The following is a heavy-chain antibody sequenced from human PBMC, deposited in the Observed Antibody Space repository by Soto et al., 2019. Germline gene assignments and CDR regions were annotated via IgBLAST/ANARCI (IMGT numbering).Heavy chain of an antibody. J-gene: IGHJ4*02. CDR2: ISSSSSTI. Sequence: EVQLVESGGGLVQPGGSLRLSCAASGFTFSSYSMNWVRQAPGKGLEWVSYISSSSSTIYYADSVKGRFTISRDNAKNSLYLQMNSLRAEDTAVYYCAREGVGGYSRAFDYWGQGTLVTVSS. CDR1: GFTFSSYS. CDR3: AREGVGGYSRAFDY. V-gene: IGHV3-48*01. D-gene: IGHD4-4*01.